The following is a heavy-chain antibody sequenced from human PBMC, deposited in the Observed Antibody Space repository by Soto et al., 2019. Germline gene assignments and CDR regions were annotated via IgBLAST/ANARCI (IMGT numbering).Heavy chain of an antibody. D-gene: IGHD6-19*01. V-gene: IGHV3-23*01. CDR2: ISGSGGTT. Sequence: EVQLLESGGGLVQPGGSLRLSCVASGFTFSSYAMSWVRQAPGKGLEWVSAISGSGGTTYYADSVKGRFTISRDNSKNTVYLQMNSLRPEDTAVYYCVKGAGYSGGCYVNWGKGTLVTVSS. CDR3: VKGAGYSGGCYVN. CDR1: GFTFSSYA. J-gene: IGHJ4*02.